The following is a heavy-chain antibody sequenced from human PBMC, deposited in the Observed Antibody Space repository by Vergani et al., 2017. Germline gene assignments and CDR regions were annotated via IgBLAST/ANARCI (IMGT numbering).Heavy chain of an antibody. CDR2: IYPTDSDT. CDR1: EYSFGNYW. Sequence: EVELVQSGPEMRKPGESLKILCKGSEYSFGNYWICWVRQMPGKGLEWLGIIYPTDSDTRYSPSFQGQVTISADKSISTAFLQWDSLKASDTALYYCARHTTYTDSWGQGTLVTVSS. J-gene: IGHJ4*02. V-gene: IGHV5-51*01. CDR3: ARHTTYTDS. D-gene: IGHD1-1*01.